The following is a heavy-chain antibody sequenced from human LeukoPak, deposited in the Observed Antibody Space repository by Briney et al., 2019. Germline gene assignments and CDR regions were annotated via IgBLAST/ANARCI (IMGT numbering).Heavy chain of an antibody. CDR3: AKADDSRDNVPIDY. CDR1: GFTFSSYG. V-gene: IGHV3-30*02. J-gene: IGHJ4*02. D-gene: IGHD3-22*01. Sequence: GGSLRLSCAASGFTFSSYGMHWVRQAPGKGLEWVAFIRYDGSNKYYADSVKGRFTISRDNSKNTLYLQMNSLRAEDTAVYYCAKADDSRDNVPIDYWGQGTLVTVSS. CDR2: IRYDGSNK.